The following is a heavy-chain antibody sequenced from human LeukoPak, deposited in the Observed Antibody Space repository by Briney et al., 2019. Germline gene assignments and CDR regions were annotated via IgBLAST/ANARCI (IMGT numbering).Heavy chain of an antibody. CDR3: ARATTEQWLVE. V-gene: IGHV3-21*01. CDR1: GFTLSSYS. Sequence: GGSLRLSCAASGFTLSSYSMNWVRQAPGKGLEWVSSISSSSSYIYYADSVKGRFTISRDNAKNSLYLQMNSLRAEDTAVYYCARATTEQWLVEWGQGTLVTVSS. CDR2: ISSSSSYI. D-gene: IGHD6-19*01. J-gene: IGHJ4*02.